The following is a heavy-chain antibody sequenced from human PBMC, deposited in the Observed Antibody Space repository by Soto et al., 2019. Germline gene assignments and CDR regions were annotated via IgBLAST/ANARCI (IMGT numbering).Heavy chain of an antibody. CDR2: IISNDDK. CDR1: GVSLTDNRMG. D-gene: IGHD3-22*01. Sequence: CPTLVEPTETLTLTCRVSGVSLTDNRMGVSWIRQAPGEALEWLAHIISNDDKSYSTSLKSRLTISKDTSKSQVVLRMTNMDPVDTGRYYCARALFYSDSDGYYFEFDYWGPGTLVTVSS. V-gene: IGHV2-26*01. J-gene: IGHJ4*02. CDR3: ARALFYSDSDGYYFEFDY.